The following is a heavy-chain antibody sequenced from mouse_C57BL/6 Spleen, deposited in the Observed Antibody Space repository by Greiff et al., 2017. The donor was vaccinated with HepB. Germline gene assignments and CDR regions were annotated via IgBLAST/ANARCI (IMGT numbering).Heavy chain of an antibody. CDR2: ISSGGDYI. Sequence: EVMLVESGEGLVKPGGSLKLSCAASGFTFSSYAMSWVRQTPEKRLEWVAYISSGGDYIYYADTVRGRFTISRDNARNTLYLQMSSLKSEDTAMYYCTMVYSNSYYFDYWGQGTTLTVSS. CDR1: GFTFSSYA. J-gene: IGHJ2*01. V-gene: IGHV5-9-1*02. D-gene: IGHD2-5*01. CDR3: TMVYSNSYYFDY.